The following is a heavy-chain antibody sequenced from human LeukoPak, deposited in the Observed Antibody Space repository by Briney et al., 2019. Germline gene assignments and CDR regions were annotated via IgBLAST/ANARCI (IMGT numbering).Heavy chain of an antibody. Sequence: SETLSLTCAVYGVSFSGYYWSWIRQPPGKGLEWIGEINHSGSTNYNPALKSRVTISVDTSKNQFSLQLSSVTAADTAVYYCARGLGEAVAGRNYWGQGTLVTVSS. J-gene: IGHJ4*02. D-gene: IGHD6-19*01. CDR2: INHSGST. CDR1: GVSFSGYY. V-gene: IGHV4-34*01. CDR3: ARGLGEAVAGRNY.